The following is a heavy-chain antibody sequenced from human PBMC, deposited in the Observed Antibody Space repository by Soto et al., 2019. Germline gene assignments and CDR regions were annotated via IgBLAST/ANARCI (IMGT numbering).Heavy chain of an antibody. Sequence: LSLTCSVSDGSISNYYWSWIRQPPGKGLEWIGHIYYSGSTNYNPSLKSRVTISIDTSKNQFSLRLNSVTPADTAVYFCASSGYSGYTYRWFDPWGQGTLVTVSS. CDR3: ASSGYSGYTYRWFDP. D-gene: IGHD5-12*01. J-gene: IGHJ5*02. CDR2: IYYSGST. V-gene: IGHV4-59*01. CDR1: DGSISNYY.